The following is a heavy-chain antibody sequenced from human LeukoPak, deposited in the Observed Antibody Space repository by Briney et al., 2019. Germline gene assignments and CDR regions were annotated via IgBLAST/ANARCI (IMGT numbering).Heavy chain of an antibody. D-gene: IGHD2-15*01. V-gene: IGHV4-39*07. CDR1: GGSISSSSYY. J-gene: IGHJ4*02. Sequence: SETLSLTCTVSGGSISSSSYYWGWIRQPPGKGLEWIGSVYYTGASYYNPSLKSRVTISIDTSQKHFSLKLTSVTAAGTAVYYCTRGATPQNCGQETLGTVSS. CDR2: VYYTGAS. CDR3: TRGATPQN.